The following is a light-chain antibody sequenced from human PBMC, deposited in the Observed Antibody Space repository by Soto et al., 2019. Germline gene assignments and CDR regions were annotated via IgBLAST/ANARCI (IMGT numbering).Light chain of an antibody. CDR2: EGS. Sequence: QSALTQPASVSGSPGQSITISCTGTSSDVGSYNLVSWYQQHPGKAPKLMIYEGSKRPSGVSNRFSGSKSDNTASLTISGHEDEDDAYYYCCSYAGSSTDVFGTGTKLTVL. CDR3: CSYAGSSTDV. V-gene: IGLV2-23*01. CDR1: SSDVGSYNL. J-gene: IGLJ1*01.